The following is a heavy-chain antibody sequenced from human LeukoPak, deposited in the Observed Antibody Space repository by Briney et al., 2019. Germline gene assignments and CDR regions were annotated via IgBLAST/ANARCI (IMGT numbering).Heavy chain of an antibody. CDR1: EFSFTNFA. CDR2: ISGSGGST. CDR3: AVGASLPAH. J-gene: IGHJ4*02. V-gene: IGHV3-23*01. D-gene: IGHD1-26*01. Sequence: GGSLRLSCAASEFSFTNFAMTWVRQAPGKGLEWVSVISGSGGSTNYADSVKGRFTISRDNPKNTLYLQMNSLRAEDTAVYSCAVGASLPAHWGQGTLVTVSS.